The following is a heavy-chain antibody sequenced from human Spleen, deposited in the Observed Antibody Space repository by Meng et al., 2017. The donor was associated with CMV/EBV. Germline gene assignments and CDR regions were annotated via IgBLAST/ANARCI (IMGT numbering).Heavy chain of an antibody. Sequence: GESLKISCKGSGYSFTSYWIGWVRQMPGKGLEWMGIIYPGDSDTRYSPSFQGQVTISADRSISTTYLQWSSVKTSDTAMYYCARMQLGGYYGMDVWGQGTTVTVSS. V-gene: IGHV5-51*01. J-gene: IGHJ6*02. CDR2: IYPGDSDT. CDR1: GYSFTSYW. CDR3: ARMQLGGYYGMDV. D-gene: IGHD5-18*01.